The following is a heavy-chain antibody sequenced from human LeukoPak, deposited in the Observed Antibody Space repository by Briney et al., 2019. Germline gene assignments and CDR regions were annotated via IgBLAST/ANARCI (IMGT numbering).Heavy chain of an antibody. Sequence: SETLSLTCAVYGGSLSGFYWSWIRQHPGKGLEWIGYIYYSGSTYYNPSLKSRVTISVDTSKNQFSLKLSSVTAADTAVYYCATSDWEGYFDYWGQGTLVTVSS. J-gene: IGHJ4*02. CDR2: IYYSGST. V-gene: IGHV4-31*11. D-gene: IGHD3-9*01. CDR1: GGSLSGFY. CDR3: ATSDWEGYFDY.